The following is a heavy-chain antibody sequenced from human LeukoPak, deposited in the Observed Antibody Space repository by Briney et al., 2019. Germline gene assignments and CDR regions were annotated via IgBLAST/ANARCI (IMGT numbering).Heavy chain of an antibody. D-gene: IGHD2-2*01. CDR3: ASMGSTSENWFDP. CDR2: IYYSVST. V-gene: IGHV4-59*08. J-gene: IGHJ5*02. Sequence: TSSETLSLTCTLSGRSISSYYWSWIRQPPEKVLEWVGYIYYSVSTNFNPPLKSRVTISVETSKNQFSLKLSSVTAADTAVYYCASMGSTSENWFDPWGQGTLVTVS. CDR1: GRSISSYY.